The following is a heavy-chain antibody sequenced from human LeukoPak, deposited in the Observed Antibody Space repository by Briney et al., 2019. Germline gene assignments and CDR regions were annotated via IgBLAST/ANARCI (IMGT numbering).Heavy chain of an antibody. J-gene: IGHJ4*02. CDR2: IIPIFGTA. V-gene: IGHV1-69*05. D-gene: IGHD6-19*01. CDR1: GGTFSSHA. CDR3: AREDNLGSGSSPNDY. Sequence: GASVTVSCEASGGTFSSHAISWVRQAPGQGLEWMGGIIPIFGTANYAQKFQGRVTMTRNTSISTAYMELSRLRSDDTAVYYCAREDNLGSGSSPNDYWGQGTLVTVSS.